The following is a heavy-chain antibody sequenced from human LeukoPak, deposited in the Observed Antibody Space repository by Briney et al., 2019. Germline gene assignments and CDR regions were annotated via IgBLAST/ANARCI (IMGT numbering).Heavy chain of an antibody. Sequence: ASVKVSCKASGYTFTDYYMHWVRQAPGQGLEWMGWINPNSGGTNSAQKFQGRVTISVDTSKNQFSLKLSSVTAAGTAVYYCARTTEGGYTYDYFYYYYMDVWGKGTTVTISS. CDR2: INPNSGGT. D-gene: IGHD5-18*01. CDR1: GYTFTDYY. CDR3: ARTTEGGYTYDYFYYYYMDV. J-gene: IGHJ6*03. V-gene: IGHV1-2*02.